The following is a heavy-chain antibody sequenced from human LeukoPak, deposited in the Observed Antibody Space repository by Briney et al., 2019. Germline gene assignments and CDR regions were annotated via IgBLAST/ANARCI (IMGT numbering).Heavy chain of an antibody. V-gene: IGHV3-30-3*01. J-gene: IGHJ4*02. CDR2: ISYGGDKP. CDR1: GFRFSSTG. CDR3: ARVSTAVSLAIDY. D-gene: IGHD6-13*01. Sequence: GGSLRLSCSDAGFRFSSTGMHWVRQAPGRGLECVAVISYGGDKPYYADSVKDRFTISRDNSKSTLYLQMNSLRAEDSAVYYCARVSTAVSLAIDYWGQGTLVTVST.